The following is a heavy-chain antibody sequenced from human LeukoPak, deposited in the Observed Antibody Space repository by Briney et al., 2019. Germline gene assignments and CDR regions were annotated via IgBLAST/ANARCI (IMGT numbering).Heavy chain of an antibody. V-gene: IGHV4-61*08. CDR3: ARDRSSSSSFDY. CDR1: GGSISSGGYY. D-gene: IGHD6-6*01. CDR2: IYYSGST. Sequence: SQTLSLTCTVSGGSISSGGYYWSWIRQPPGKGLEWIGYIYYSGSTNYNPSLKSRVTISVDTSKNQFSLKLSSVTAADTAVYYCARDRSSSSSFDYWGQGTLVTVSS. J-gene: IGHJ4*02.